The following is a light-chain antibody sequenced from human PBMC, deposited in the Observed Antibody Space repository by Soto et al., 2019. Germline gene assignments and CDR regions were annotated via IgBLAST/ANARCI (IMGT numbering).Light chain of an antibody. Sequence: DIQMTQSPSTLSASVGDRVTITCRASQIIGSSLAWYQQKPGKAPKLLIYDASTLQSGVPSRFSGSESGTEFTLTISSLQPDDSATYYCQQYYSYPYTFGQWTKLEIK. CDR2: DAS. J-gene: IGKJ2*01. CDR1: QIIGSS. CDR3: QQYYSYPYT. V-gene: IGKV1-5*01.